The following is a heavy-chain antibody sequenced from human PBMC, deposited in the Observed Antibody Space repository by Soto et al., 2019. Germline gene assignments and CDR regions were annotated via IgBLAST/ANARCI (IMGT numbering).Heavy chain of an antibody. CDR3: ARETWWHPDRRAFDI. Sequence: GASVKVSCKASGYTFTGYYMHWVRQAPGQGLEWMGWINPNSGGTNYAQKFQGWVTMTRDTSISTAYMELSRLRSDDTAVYYCARETWWHPDRRAFDIWGQGTMVTVSS. CDR1: GYTFTGYY. J-gene: IGHJ3*02. V-gene: IGHV1-2*04. D-gene: IGHD2-15*01. CDR2: INPNSGGT.